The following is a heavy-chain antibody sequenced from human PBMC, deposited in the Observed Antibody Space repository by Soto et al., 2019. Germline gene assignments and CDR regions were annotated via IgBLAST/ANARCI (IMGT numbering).Heavy chain of an antibody. CDR3: AKDPTEEVFTVTYFDY. V-gene: IGHV3-9*01. Sequence: GGSLRLSCAASGFTFDDYAMHWVRQAPGKGLEWVSGISWNSGSIGYADSVKGRFTISRDNAKNSLYLQMNSLRAEDTALYYCAKDPTEEVFTVTYFDYWGQGTLVTVSS. CDR1: GFTFDDYA. J-gene: IGHJ4*02. CDR2: ISWNSGSI. D-gene: IGHD4-17*01.